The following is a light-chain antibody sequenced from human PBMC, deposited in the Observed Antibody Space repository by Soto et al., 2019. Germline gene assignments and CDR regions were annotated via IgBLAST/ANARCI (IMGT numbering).Light chain of an antibody. CDR1: QDVSRY. J-gene: IGKJ3*01. V-gene: IGKV1-9*01. CDR3: QQLNSYVFA. CDR2: AAS. Sequence: DIQLTPSPSFLSASVGDRVTITCRASQDVSRYLAWYQQKPGKAPNLLIYAASTLRSGVPSRFSGSGSETEFTLTISSLQTEDFATYFCQQLNSYVFAFGPGTKVDIK.